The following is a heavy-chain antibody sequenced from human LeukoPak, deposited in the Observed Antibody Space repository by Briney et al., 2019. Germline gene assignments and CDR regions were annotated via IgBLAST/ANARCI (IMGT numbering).Heavy chain of an antibody. CDR1: GGSISSYY. J-gene: IGHJ3*02. Sequence: SSETLSLTCTVSGGSISSYYWSWIRQPPGKGLEWIGYIYYSGSTNYNPSLKSRVTISVDTSKNQFSLKLSSVTAADTAVYYCARGSGDHYYGSGSYPDAFDIWGQGTMVTVSS. CDR3: ARGSGDHYYGSGSYPDAFDI. D-gene: IGHD3-10*01. V-gene: IGHV4-59*01. CDR2: IYYSGST.